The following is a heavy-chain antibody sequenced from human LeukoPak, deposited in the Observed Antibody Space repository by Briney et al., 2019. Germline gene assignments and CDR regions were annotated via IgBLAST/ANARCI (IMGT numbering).Heavy chain of an antibody. V-gene: IGHV3-7*01. D-gene: IGHD2-2*01. CDR2: IKEDGSEK. CDR1: GFTFSSYS. Sequence: PGGSLRLSCAASGFTFSSYSMNWVRQVPGKGLEWVANIKEDGSEKYYVDSVKGRFTISRDNAKNSLYLQMSSLRDEDTAAYYCARGRRDTQYQVFDYWGQGTLVTVSS. CDR3: ARGRRDTQYQVFDY. J-gene: IGHJ4*02.